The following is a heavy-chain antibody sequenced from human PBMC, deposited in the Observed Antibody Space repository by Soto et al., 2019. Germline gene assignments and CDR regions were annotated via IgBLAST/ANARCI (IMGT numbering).Heavy chain of an antibody. D-gene: IGHD2-15*01. CDR2: ISYDGSNK. V-gene: IGHV3-30*03. J-gene: IGHJ4*02. CDR3: ASPNCKRGRCYWAVFDY. CDR1: GFTFSTYG. Sequence: GGSLRLSCAASGFTFSTYGMHWVRQAPGKGLEWVAVISYDGSNKFYADSVRGRFTISRDNSKNTLYLRMNSLSAEDTAVYYCASPNCKRGRCYWAVFDYWGQGT.